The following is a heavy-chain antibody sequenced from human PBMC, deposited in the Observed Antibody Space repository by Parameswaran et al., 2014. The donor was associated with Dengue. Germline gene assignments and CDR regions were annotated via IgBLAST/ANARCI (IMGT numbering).Heavy chain of an antibody. CDR3: WSYSHSLAFSDS. CDR2: IIPIFGTA. V-gene: IGHV1-69*15. D-gene: IGHD4-11*01. Sequence: RLVRQAPGQGLEWMGSIIPIFGTANYAQKFQGRVTITADESTSTAYMELSSLRSEDTAVYYCWSYSHSLAFSDSWGQGALVTVSS. J-gene: IGHJ4*02.